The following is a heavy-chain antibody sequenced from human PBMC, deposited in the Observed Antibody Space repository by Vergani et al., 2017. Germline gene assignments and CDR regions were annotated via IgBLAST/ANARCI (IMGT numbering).Heavy chain of an antibody. CDR2: INPSGGST. Sequence: QVQLVQSGGEVKKPGASVKVSCTASGYTFTSYGISWVRQAPGQGLEWMGWINPSGGSTSYAQKFQGRVTMTRDTSTSTVYMELSSLRSEDTAVYYCARDLRSYYYGSGSRLFDYWGQGTLVTVSS. CDR1: GYTFTSYG. V-gene: IGHV1-46*01. D-gene: IGHD3-10*01. J-gene: IGHJ4*02. CDR3: ARDLRSYYYGSGSRLFDY.